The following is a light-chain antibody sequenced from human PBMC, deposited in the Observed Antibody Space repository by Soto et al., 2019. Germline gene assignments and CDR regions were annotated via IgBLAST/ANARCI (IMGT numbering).Light chain of an antibody. Sequence: DIQMTQSPSTLSASVGDRVTITCRASQSISSWLAWYQQKPGKAPKLLIYKASSLESGVPSRFSGSGSGTAFTLNIRSLQPDDFATYYCQQYNSYWTFGQGTKVEIK. CDR2: KAS. CDR3: QQYNSYWT. CDR1: QSISSW. V-gene: IGKV1-5*03. J-gene: IGKJ1*01.